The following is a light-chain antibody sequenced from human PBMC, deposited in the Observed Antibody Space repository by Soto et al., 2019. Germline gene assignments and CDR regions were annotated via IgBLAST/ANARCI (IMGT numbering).Light chain of an antibody. J-gene: IGLJ1*01. CDR3: SSYTTSSSYV. CDR1: NSDIGYYNF. Sequence: QSALTQPPSASGSPGQSITISCTGTNSDIGYYNFVSWYQHHPGKAPKLMIYEVTNRPSGVSRRFSGSKSGNTASLTISGLQTEDEADYYCSSYTTSSSYVFGTGTKVTVL. V-gene: IGLV2-14*01. CDR2: EVT.